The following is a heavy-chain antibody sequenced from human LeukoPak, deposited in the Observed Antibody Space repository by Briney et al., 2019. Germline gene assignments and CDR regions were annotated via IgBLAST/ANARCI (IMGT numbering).Heavy chain of an antibody. CDR3: ARASETFVVVTAISFDY. D-gene: IGHD2-21*02. Sequence: PGGSLRLSCAASGCTFSSYSMNWVRQAPGKGLEWVSYISSSSSTIYYADSVKGRFTISRDNAKNSLYLQMNSLRDEDTAVYYCARASETFVVVTAISFDYWGQGTLVTVSS. V-gene: IGHV3-48*02. J-gene: IGHJ4*02. CDR2: ISSSSSTI. CDR1: GCTFSSYS.